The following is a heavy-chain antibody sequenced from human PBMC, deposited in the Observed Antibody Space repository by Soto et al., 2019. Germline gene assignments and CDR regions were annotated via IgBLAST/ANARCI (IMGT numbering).Heavy chain of an antibody. D-gene: IGHD6-19*01. V-gene: IGHV4-59*01. CDR3: ARASGWWWYFEF. Sequence: SETLSLTCTVSGGAISSFYWSWIRQSTERGLEWIGYIYYDGTTSYNPSLKSRVTMSVDTSKDQFSLNLRSVAAADTAVYYCARASGWWWYFEFWGQGIPVSVSS. CDR2: IYYDGTT. CDR1: GGAISSFY. J-gene: IGHJ4*02.